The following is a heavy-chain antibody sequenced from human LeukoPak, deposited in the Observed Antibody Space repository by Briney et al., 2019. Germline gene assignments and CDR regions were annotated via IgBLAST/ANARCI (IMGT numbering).Heavy chain of an antibody. D-gene: IGHD4-17*01. CDR1: GFTFGSYS. J-gene: IGHJ4*02. CDR3: ASLRFYGDYRDY. CDR2: ISSSSSAI. V-gene: IGHV3-48*02. Sequence: GGSLRLSCAASGFTFGSYSMNWVRQAPGKGLEWVSYISSSSSAIYYTDSVKGRFTISRDNAKNSLYLQMNSLRDEDTAMYYCASLRFYGDYRDYWGQGILVTVSS.